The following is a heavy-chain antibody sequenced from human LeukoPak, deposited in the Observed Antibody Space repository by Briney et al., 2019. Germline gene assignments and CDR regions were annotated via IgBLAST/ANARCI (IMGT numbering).Heavy chain of an antibody. CDR1: GFTFSSYA. Sequence: GGSLRLSCAASGFTFSSYAMSWVRQAPGKGLEWVSAISGSGGSTYYADSVKGRFTISRDNSENTLYLQMNSLRAEDTAVYYCAKVAPHRYSGSYYKDYWGQGTLVTVSS. J-gene: IGHJ4*02. CDR2: ISGSGGST. D-gene: IGHD1-26*01. CDR3: AKVAPHRYSGSYYKDY. V-gene: IGHV3-23*01.